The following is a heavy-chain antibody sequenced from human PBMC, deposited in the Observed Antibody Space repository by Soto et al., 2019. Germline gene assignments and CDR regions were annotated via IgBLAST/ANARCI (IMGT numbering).Heavy chain of an antibody. Sequence: GGSLRLSCAASGFTFSDYYMSWIRQAPGEGLEWISYISTSGNTIKYADSVKGRFTISRDNARNSLYLQMNSLRAEDTAVYYCARESRYCTNGICYAYWGQGTPVTVSS. CDR2: ISTSGNTI. CDR1: GFTFSDYY. D-gene: IGHD2-8*01. J-gene: IGHJ4*02. V-gene: IGHV3-11*01. CDR3: ARESRYCTNGICYAY.